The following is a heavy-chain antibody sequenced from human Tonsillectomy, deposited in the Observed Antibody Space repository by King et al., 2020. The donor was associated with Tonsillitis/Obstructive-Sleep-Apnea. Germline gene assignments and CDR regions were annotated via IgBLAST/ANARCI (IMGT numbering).Heavy chain of an antibody. Sequence: VQLVQSGAEVIKPGESLRISCKGSGSSFTSYWINWVRQMPGKGLEWIGRIDPSDSYTNYRPSFQGHVTISADKSINTAYLQWSSLMASDTAMYYCANTGAPYGSGSFFSNAMDVWGQGTTVTVSS. CDR1: GSSFTSYW. CDR2: IDPSDSYT. J-gene: IGHJ6*02. CDR3: ANTGAPYGSGSFFSNAMDV. D-gene: IGHD3-10*01. V-gene: IGHV5-10-1*01.